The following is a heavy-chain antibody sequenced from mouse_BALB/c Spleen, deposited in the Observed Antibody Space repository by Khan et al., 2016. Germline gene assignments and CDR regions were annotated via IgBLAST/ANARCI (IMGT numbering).Heavy chain of an antibody. CDR1: GYTFTSYD. CDR3: ARLYGSTYWYFNV. J-gene: IGHJ1*01. V-gene: IGHV1-85*01. Sequence: QVQLKQAGAELVKPGASVKLFCKASGYTFTSYDIKWVRQRAEQGLEWIGWIFPGDGSTKINEKFKGKATLTTDNLSSPAHLQLSRLTSEDSAVYFGARLYGSTYWYFNVWGAGTTVTVSS. D-gene: IGHD1-1*01. CDR2: IFPGDGST.